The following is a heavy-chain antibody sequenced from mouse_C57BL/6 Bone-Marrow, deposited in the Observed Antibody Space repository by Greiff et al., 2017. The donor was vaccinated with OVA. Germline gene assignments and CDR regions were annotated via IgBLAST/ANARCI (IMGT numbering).Heavy chain of an antibody. V-gene: IGHV1-22*01. D-gene: IGHD1-1*01. CDR3: AREGILLPFDY. J-gene: IGHJ2*01. CDR1: GYTFTDYN. Sequence: VQLKQSGPELVKPGASVKMSCKASGYTFTDYNMHWVKQSHGKSLEWIGYINPNNGGTSYNQKFKGKATLTVNKSSSTAYMELRSLTSEDSAVYYCAREGILLPFDYWGQGTTLTVSS. CDR2: INPNNGGT.